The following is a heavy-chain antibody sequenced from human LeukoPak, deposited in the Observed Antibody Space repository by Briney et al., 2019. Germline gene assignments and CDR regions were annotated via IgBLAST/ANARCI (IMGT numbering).Heavy chain of an antibody. Sequence: GGSLRLSCAASGFTFDDYAMHWVRQAPGKGLEWVSGISWNSGSIGYADSVKGRFTISRDNAKNSLYLQMNSLRAEDTALYYCAKGFDPPLYGSGLFDYWGQGTLVTVSS. V-gene: IGHV3-9*01. CDR1: GFTFDDYA. CDR2: ISWNSGSI. D-gene: IGHD3-10*01. J-gene: IGHJ4*02. CDR3: AKGFDPPLYGSGLFDY.